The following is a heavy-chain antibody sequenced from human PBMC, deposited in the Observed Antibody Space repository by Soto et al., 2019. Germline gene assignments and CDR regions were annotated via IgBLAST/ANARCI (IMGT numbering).Heavy chain of an antibody. J-gene: IGHJ5*02. D-gene: IGHD2-2*01. Sequence: QVQLQESGPGLVKPSGTLSLTCAVSSGSISSSNWWSWVRQPPGTGLEGIGEIYPSGRTNYNPSLTSRVTISVDKSKNQFSLKLSSVTAADTAVYYCARSPRHCSSTSCYAFDPWGQGTLVTVSS. CDR3: ARSPRHCSSTSCYAFDP. CDR2: IYPSGRT. V-gene: IGHV4-4*02. CDR1: SGSISSSNW.